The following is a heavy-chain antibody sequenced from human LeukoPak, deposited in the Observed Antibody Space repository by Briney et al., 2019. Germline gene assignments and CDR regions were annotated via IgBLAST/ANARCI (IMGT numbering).Heavy chain of an antibody. J-gene: IGHJ4*02. CDR2: IYYSGST. CDR1: GGSISSYY. D-gene: IGHD3-16*01. Sequence: SETLSLTCTVSGGSISSYYWSWIRQPPGKGLEWIGYIYYSGSTNYNPSLKSRVTISVDTSKNQFSLKLSSVTAADTAVYYCARSTAYDYVWGTFDYWGQGTLVTVSS. V-gene: IGHV4-59*01. CDR3: ARSTAYDYVWGTFDY.